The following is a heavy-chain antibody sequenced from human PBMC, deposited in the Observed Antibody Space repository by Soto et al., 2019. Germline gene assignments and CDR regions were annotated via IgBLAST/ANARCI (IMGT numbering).Heavy chain of an antibody. V-gene: IGHV1-69*13. CDR2: IIPIFAIA. J-gene: IGHJ5*01. Sequence: SVKVSSKASGGTFCNYAISWMRQAPGQGLEWMGGIIPIFAIANYAQKFQGRVTITADASARTVYMELSSLRSEDTAVYYCATSSSPRWDNWFDCWGQGTLVAVSS. CDR1: GGTFCNYA. D-gene: IGHD6-13*01. CDR3: ATSSSPRWDNWFDC.